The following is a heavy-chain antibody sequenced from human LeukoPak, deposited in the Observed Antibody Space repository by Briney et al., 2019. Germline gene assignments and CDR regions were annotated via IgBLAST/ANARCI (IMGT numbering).Heavy chain of an antibody. D-gene: IGHD3-3*01. Sequence: PGGSLRLSCAASGFTFSNMNWVRQAPGKGLEWVSSISGYSDYIYYADSVKGRFTISRDNSKNTLYLQMNSLRAEDTAVYYCAKDWEIFGVVPFDAFDIWGQGTMVTVSS. CDR3: AKDWEIFGVVPFDAFDI. CDR2: ISGYSDYI. J-gene: IGHJ3*02. V-gene: IGHV3-21*01. CDR1: GFTFSN.